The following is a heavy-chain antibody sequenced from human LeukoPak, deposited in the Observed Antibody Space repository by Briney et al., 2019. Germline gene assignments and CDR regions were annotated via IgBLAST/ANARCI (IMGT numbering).Heavy chain of an antibody. D-gene: IGHD2-15*01. CDR1: GFTFSSYW. J-gene: IGHJ3*02. V-gene: IGHV3-7*01. Sequence: AGGSLRLSCAASGFTFSSYWMSWVRQAPGRGRAWVANIKQDGSEKYYVDSVKGRFTISRDNAKNSLYLQMNSLRAEDTAVYYCARGYRYCSGGSCLDIWGQGTMVTVSS. CDR2: IKQDGSEK. CDR3: ARGYRYCSGGSCLDI.